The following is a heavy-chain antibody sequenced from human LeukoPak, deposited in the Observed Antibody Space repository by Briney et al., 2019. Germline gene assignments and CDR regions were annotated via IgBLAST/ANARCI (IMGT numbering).Heavy chain of an antibody. Sequence: GASVKVSCKASGYTFINYGISWVRQAPGQGLEWMGWISAYNGNTNYPQKLQGRVTMTTDTSTSTAYMELRSLRSDDTAVYYCARDSAKATPFDYWGQGTLVTVSS. CDR2: ISAYNGNT. V-gene: IGHV1-18*01. CDR3: ARDSAKATPFDY. J-gene: IGHJ4*02. CDR1: GYTFINYG. D-gene: IGHD1-26*01.